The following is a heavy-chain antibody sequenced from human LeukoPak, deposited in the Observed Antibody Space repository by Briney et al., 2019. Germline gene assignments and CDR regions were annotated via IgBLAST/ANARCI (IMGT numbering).Heavy chain of an antibody. CDR2: ISSSGSTI. Sequence: GGSLRLSCAASGFTFSSYEMNWVRQAPGKGLEWVSYISSSGSTIYYADSVKGRFTISRDNAKNSLYLQMNSLRAEDTAVYYCAREPRRAMGVTFFDYRGQGTLVTVSS. V-gene: IGHV3-48*03. D-gene: IGHD5-18*01. CDR1: GFTFSSYE. CDR3: AREPRRAMGVTFFDY. J-gene: IGHJ4*02.